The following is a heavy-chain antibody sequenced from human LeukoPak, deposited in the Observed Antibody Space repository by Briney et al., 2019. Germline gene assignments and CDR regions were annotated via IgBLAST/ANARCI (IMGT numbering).Heavy chain of an antibody. V-gene: IGHV4-34*01. Sequence: SETLSLTCAAYGGSFSGYYWSWIRQPPGKGLEWIGEINHSGSTNYNPSLKSRVTISVDTSKNQFSLKLSSVTAADTAVYYCASRERRYDSSGYYRVFDYWGQGTLVTVSS. J-gene: IGHJ4*02. CDR1: GGSFSGYY. D-gene: IGHD3-22*01. CDR3: ASRERRYDSSGYYRVFDY. CDR2: INHSGST.